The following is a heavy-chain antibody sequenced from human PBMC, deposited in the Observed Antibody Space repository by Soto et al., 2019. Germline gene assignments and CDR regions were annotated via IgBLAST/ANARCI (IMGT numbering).Heavy chain of an antibody. Sequence: GASVKVSCKASGYTFTGYYMHWVRQAPGQGLEWMGWINPNSGGTNYAQKFQGRVTMTRDTSISTAYMELSRLRSDDTAVYYCARDIAARGNFYYYYGMDVWGQGTTVTVSS. CDR2: INPNSGGT. V-gene: IGHV1-2*02. J-gene: IGHJ6*02. CDR3: ARDIAARGNFYYYYGMDV. CDR1: GYTFTGYY. D-gene: IGHD6-6*01.